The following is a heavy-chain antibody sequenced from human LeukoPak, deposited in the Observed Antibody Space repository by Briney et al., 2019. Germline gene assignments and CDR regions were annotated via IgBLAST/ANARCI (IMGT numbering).Heavy chain of an antibody. V-gene: IGHV3-30*04. CDR1: GFTFSSYA. J-gene: IGHJ4*02. Sequence: PGGSLRLSCAASGFTFSSYAMHWVRQAPGKGLEWVAVISYDGSNKYYADSVKGRFTISRDNSKNTLYLQMNSLRAEDTAVYYCARDSYSGYDYRFDYWGQGTLVTVSS. CDR2: ISYDGSNK. CDR3: ARDSYSGYDYRFDY. D-gene: IGHD5-12*01.